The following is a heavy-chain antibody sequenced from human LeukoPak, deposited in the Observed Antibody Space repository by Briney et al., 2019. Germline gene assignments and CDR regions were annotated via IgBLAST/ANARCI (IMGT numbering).Heavy chain of an antibody. D-gene: IGHD6-13*01. CDR2: IIPIFGTA. V-gene: IGHV1-69*13. CDR3: AREGSSSWYGEGRRYPYYMDV. J-gene: IGHJ6*03. CDR1: GGTFSSYA. Sequence: ASVKVSCKASGGTFSSYAISWVRQAPGQGLEWMGGIIPIFGTANYAQKFQGRVTITADESTSTAYMELSSLRSEDTAVYYCAREGSSSWYGEGRRYPYYMDVWGKGTTVTVSS.